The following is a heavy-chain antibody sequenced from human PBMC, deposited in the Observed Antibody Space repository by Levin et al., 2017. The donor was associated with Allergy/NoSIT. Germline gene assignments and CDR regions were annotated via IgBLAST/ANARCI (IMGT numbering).Heavy chain of an antibody. CDR3: AREAVAGTTDY. J-gene: IGHJ4*02. CDR1: GYTFTSYG. CDR2: ISAYNGNT. D-gene: IGHD6-19*01. V-gene: IGHV1-18*01. Sequence: GESLKISCKASGYTFTSYGISWVRQAPGQGLEWMGWISAYNGNTNYAQKLQGRVTMTTDTSTSTAYMELRSLRSDDTAVYYCAREAVAGTTDYWGQGTLVTVSS.